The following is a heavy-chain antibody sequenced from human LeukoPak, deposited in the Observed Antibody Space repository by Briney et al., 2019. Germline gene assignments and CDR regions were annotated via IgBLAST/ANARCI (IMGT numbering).Heavy chain of an antibody. CDR1: VFTFDNYA. Sequence: QPGRSLRLSCTASVFTFDNYAMSWFRQAPGKGLEWVGFIRSKIYGGTTEYAAFVKGRFTISRDDSKSMAYLQMTSLKSEDTAVYYCVRYSGDADYWGQGTLVTVSS. CDR3: VRYSGDADY. D-gene: IGHD5-12*01. CDR2: IRSKIYGGTT. V-gene: IGHV3-49*03. J-gene: IGHJ4*02.